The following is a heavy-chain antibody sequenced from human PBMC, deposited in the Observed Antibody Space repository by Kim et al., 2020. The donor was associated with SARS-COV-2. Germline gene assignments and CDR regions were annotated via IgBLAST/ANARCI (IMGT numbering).Heavy chain of an antibody. D-gene: IGHD6-6*01. Sequence: AQTFQGRVTMTRTTSISTSYMELSSVRSADTAVYYCARSIAPGSRWFDPWGQGTQVTVSS. V-gene: IGHV1-8*01. CDR3: ARSIAPGSRWFDP. J-gene: IGHJ5*02.